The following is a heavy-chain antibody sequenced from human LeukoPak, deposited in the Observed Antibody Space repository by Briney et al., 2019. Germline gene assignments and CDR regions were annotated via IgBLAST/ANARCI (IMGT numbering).Heavy chain of an antibody. CDR1: GGSFSGYY. V-gene: IGHV4-34*01. Sequence: SETLSLTCAVYGGSFSGYYWSWIRQPPGKGLEWIGEINHSGSTNYNPSLKSRVTISVDTSKNQFSLKLSSVTAADTAVYYCARGRAGTTNYYYYYMDVWAKGPRSPSP. D-gene: IGHD1-7*01. CDR3: ARGRAGTTNYYYYYMDV. CDR2: INHSGST. J-gene: IGHJ6*03.